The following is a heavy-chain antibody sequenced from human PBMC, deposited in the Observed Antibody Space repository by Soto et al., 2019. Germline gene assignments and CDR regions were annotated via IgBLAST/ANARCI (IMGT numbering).Heavy chain of an antibody. CDR3: ARGVAGSGFDL. D-gene: IGHD6-19*01. CDR2: TYYRSNWRH. V-gene: IGHV6-1*01. CDR1: GGSVSSNTAA. J-gene: IGHJ4*02. Sequence: QTLPLTGASSGGSVSSNTAAWNWIRTSPSRGLEWLGRTYYRSNWRHDYAVSVKSRITVNPDTSKNHFSLQLNSVTPDDTAVYYCARGVAGSGFDLWGQGTLVTVSS.